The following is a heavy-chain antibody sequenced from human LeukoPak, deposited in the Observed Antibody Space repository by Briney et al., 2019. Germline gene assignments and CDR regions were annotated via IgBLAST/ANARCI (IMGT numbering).Heavy chain of an antibody. V-gene: IGHV3-7*01. J-gene: IGHJ5*02. CDR1: GFTFSSYW. CDR2: IKQDGSER. CDR3: ARGGSSNWFNWFDP. Sequence: GGSLRLSCAAPGFTFSSYWMNWVRQAPGKGLEWVANIKQDGSERYYVDSVKGRFTISRDNAKNSLYLQMNSLRAEDTAVYYCARGGSSNWFNWFDPWGQGTLVTVSS. D-gene: IGHD6-13*01.